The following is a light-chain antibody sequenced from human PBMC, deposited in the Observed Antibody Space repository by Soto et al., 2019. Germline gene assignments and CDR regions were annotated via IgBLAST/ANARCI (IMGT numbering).Light chain of an antibody. CDR1: HNINNL. V-gene: IGKV1-5*03. J-gene: IGKJ1*01. CDR2: RAS. CDR3: QQYNNYEWT. Sequence: DIQMTQSPSTLSASVGDRVTIDCRASHNINNLLAWYQQKPGEAPKLLIFRASNLYSGVPPRFSGRGSGTQFTLTINGLQPDDFATYYCQQYNNYEWTFGQATKVEVK.